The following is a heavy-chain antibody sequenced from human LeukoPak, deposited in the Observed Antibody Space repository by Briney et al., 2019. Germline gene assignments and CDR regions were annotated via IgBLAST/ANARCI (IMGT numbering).Heavy chain of an antibody. CDR3: AKGISPRSYSSSCPDY. V-gene: IGHV3-43*02. D-gene: IGHD6-13*01. J-gene: IGHJ4*02. CDR2: ISGDGGST. Sequence: GGSLRLSCAASGFTFDEYGMSWVRQAPGKGLEWVSLISGDGGSTYYADSVKGRFTISRDNSKNSLYLQMNSLRTEDTALYYCAKGISPRSYSSSCPDYWGQGTLVTVSS. CDR1: GFTFDEYG.